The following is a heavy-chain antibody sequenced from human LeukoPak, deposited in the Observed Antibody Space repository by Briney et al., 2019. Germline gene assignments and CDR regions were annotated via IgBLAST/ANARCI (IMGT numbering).Heavy chain of an antibody. Sequence: GGSLRLSCAASGFTFSTYTMNWVRQAPGKGLEWVSSISSSSSSIYYADSVKGRFSISRDNAKNSLSLQMNSLSAEDTAVYYCAGERGVGEFYWGQGTLVTVSS. V-gene: IGHV3-21*01. J-gene: IGHJ4*02. CDR1: GFTFSTYT. CDR3: AGERGVGEFY. D-gene: IGHD3-10*01. CDR2: ISSSSSSI.